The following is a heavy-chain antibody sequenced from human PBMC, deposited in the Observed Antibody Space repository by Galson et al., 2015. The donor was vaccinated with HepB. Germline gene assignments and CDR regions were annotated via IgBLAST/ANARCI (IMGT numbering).Heavy chain of an antibody. CDR1: GGSISTTGYY. CDR3: ARDPSYKYHQVLGFDY. V-gene: IGHV4-39*07. Sequence: ETLSLTCTVSGGSISTTGYYWGWIRQPPGKGLEWIGSFFYSGSTYYNSSLKSRVTISVDMSKNQFSLKLSSVTAADTAMYYCARDPSYKYHQVLGFDYWGQGLLVTVSS. J-gene: IGHJ4*02. D-gene: IGHD3-10*01. CDR2: FFYSGST.